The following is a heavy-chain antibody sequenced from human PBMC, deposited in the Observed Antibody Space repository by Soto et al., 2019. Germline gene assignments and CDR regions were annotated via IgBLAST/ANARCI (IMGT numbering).Heavy chain of an antibody. CDR2: TYYRSKWYN. CDR1: GDSVSSNSAA. V-gene: IGHV6-1*01. Sequence: PSQTLSLTCAISGDSVSSNSAAWNWIRQSPSRGLEWLGRTYYRSKWYNDYAVSVKSRITINPDTSKNQFSLQLNSVTPEDTAVYYCARDLGVYSSSWYVSEHQRYYYYGMDVWGQGTTVTVSS. CDR3: ARDLGVYSSSWYVSEHQRYYYYGMDV. D-gene: IGHD6-13*01. J-gene: IGHJ6*02.